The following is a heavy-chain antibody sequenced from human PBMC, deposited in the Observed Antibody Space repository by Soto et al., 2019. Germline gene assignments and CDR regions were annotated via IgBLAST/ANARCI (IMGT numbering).Heavy chain of an antibody. J-gene: IGHJ5*02. CDR1: GGSINCSSFH. CDR2: LYYSGST. CDR3: ARRERAAGTDWWFDP. D-gene: IGHD6-13*01. Sequence: SVPLSLPCTGSGGSINCSSFHWGWIRQPPGKGLEWIGCLYYSGSTYYSPSLKSRVTISIDTSKNQFPLKLSSVTAADTAVYYCARRERAAGTDWWFDPWGQGTLVTVSS. V-gene: IGHV4-39*01.